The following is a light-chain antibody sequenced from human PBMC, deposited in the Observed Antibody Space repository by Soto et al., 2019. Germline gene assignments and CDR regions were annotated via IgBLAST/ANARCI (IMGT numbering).Light chain of an antibody. CDR2: EVN. CDR3: CSYAGSITYV. Sequence: QSALTQPASVSGPPGQSITISCTGTSSDVGSDNLVSWYQQHPGKAPKFIIYEVNQRPAGVSYRFSGSKSGNTAYLTISGLQAEDEADYYCCSYAGSITYVFGTGTKLTVL. J-gene: IGLJ1*01. CDR1: SSDVGSDNL. V-gene: IGLV2-23*02.